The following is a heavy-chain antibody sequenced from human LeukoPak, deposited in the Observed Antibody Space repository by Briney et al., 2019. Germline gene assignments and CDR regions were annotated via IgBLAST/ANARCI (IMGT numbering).Heavy chain of an antibody. CDR2: INPNSGGT. CDR1: GYTFTGYY. CDR3: ASFYNSPSAYVAFDI. Sequence: EASVKVSCKTSGYTFTGYYMHWVRQAPGQGLEWMGWINPNSGGTNYAQKFQGRVTMTRDTSFSTAYMELSRLRSDDTAVYYCASFYNSPSAYVAFDIWGQGTMVTVSS. D-gene: IGHD2/OR15-2a*01. V-gene: IGHV1-2*02. J-gene: IGHJ3*02.